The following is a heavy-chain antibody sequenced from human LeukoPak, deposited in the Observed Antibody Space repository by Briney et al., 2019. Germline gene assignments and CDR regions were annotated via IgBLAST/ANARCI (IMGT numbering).Heavy chain of an antibody. V-gene: IGHV2-5*01. J-gene: IGHJ3*01. CDR3: AHMFTSSWSGAFDV. Sequence: SGPTLVNPTQTLTLTCTFSGFSLTSNGVAVAWIRQPPGKALEWLAFINWNDDQGHSPSLKSRLTITKDSSRNQVVLTMTNVDPADSATYYYAHMFTSSWSGAFDVWGQGTMVSVSS. CDR1: GFSLTSNGVA. D-gene: IGHD6-13*01. CDR2: INWNDDQ.